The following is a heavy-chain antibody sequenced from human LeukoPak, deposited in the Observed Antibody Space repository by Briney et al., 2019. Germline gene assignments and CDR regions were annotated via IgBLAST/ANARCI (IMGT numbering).Heavy chain of an antibody. J-gene: IGHJ3*02. CDR2: IYHSGST. V-gene: IGHV4-38-2*02. CDR3: ARDGRIPYYYDSGYAFDI. Sequence: SETLSLTCTVSGYSISSGYYWGWIRQPPGKGLEWIGSIYHSGSTYYNPSLKSRVTISVDTSKNQFSLKLSSVTAADTAVYYCARDGRIPYYYDSGYAFDIWGQGTMVTVSS. CDR1: GYSISSGYY. D-gene: IGHD3-22*01.